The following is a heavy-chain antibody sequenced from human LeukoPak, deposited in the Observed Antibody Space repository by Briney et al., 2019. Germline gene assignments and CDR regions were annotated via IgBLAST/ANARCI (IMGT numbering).Heavy chain of an antibody. D-gene: IGHD5-18*01. CDR2: INHSGST. J-gene: IGHJ4*02. CDR1: GGSFSCYY. Sequence: SETLSLTCAVYGGSFSCYYWSWIRQPPGKGLEWIGEINHSGSTNYNPSLKSRVTISVDTSKNQFSLKLSSVTAADTAVYYCASSSGYSYGLDYWGQGTLVTVSS. CDR3: ASSSGYSYGLDY. V-gene: IGHV4-34*01.